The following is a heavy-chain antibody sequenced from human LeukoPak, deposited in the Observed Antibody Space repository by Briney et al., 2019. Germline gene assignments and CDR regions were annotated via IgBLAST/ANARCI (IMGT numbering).Heavy chain of an antibody. CDR3: ARDRNYNSISSYYGMDV. D-gene: IGHD5-24*01. CDR2: IFYTGST. V-gene: IGHV4-30-4*01. J-gene: IGHJ6*02. CDR1: GGSISSGDYY. Sequence: TQTLSLTCSVSGGSISSGDYYWSWIRQPPGKGLEWIGYIFYTGSTYYNPSLTSRVTVSIDTSKNQFSLRLTSVTAADTAVYYCARDRNYNSISSYYGMDVWGHGTTVTVPS.